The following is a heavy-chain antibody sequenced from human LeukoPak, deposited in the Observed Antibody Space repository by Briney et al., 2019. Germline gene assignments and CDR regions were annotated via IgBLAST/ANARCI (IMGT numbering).Heavy chain of an antibody. V-gene: IGHV3-21*01. CDR3: VRSGGTYAYFDS. J-gene: IGHJ4*02. CDR1: GFTFSSYS. CDR2: ISSSSSYI. D-gene: IGHD1-1*01. Sequence: GGSLRLSCATSGFTFSSYSMNWVRQAPGKGLEWVSSISSSSSYIYYADSVKGRFTISRDNAKNSLYLQMNSLRAEDTSVYHCVRSGGTYAYFDSWGQGTLVTVSS.